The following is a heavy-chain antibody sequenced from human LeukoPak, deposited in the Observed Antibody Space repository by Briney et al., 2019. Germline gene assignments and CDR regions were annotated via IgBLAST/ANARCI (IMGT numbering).Heavy chain of an antibody. Sequence: GGSLRLSCAASGFTFSSYGMSWVRQAPGKGLEWVSAISGSGGSTYYADSVKGRFTISRDNSKNTLYLQMNSLRAEDTAVYYCARRASAYSHPYDYWGQGTLVTVSS. CDR1: GFTFSSYG. V-gene: IGHV3-23*01. CDR2: ISGSGGST. D-gene: IGHD4/OR15-4a*01. CDR3: ARRASAYSHPYDY. J-gene: IGHJ4*02.